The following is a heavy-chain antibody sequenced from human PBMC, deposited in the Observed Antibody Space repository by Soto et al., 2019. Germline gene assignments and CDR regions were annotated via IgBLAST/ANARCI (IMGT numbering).Heavy chain of an antibody. CDR2: IWYDGSNK. J-gene: IGHJ4*02. CDR3: ARKDGSGSYSVGGIDY. D-gene: IGHD3-10*01. Sequence: QVQLVESGGGVVQPGRSLRLSCAVSGFTFSSYGMHWVRQAPGKGMEWLAVIWYDGSNKYYADSVKGRFTISRDNSQNTLYLQMNSLRVEDTAVYYCARKDGSGSYSVGGIDYWGQGTLVTVSS. V-gene: IGHV3-33*01. CDR1: GFTFSSYG.